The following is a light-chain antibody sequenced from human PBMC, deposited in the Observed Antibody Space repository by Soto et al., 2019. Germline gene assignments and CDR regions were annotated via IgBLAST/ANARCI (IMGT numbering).Light chain of an antibody. Sequence: EIVLTQSPGTLPLSPGERTTLSCRARQNVRRRNLARYQEKPGQAPRLLIYGASSRATGIPDRYSGSGSGTDFTLTISRLEPEDFAVYYCQQYGSSPITFGHGTKVEIK. V-gene: IGKV3-20*01. CDR2: GAS. CDR3: QQYGSSPIT. CDR1: QNVRRRN. J-gene: IGKJ1*01.